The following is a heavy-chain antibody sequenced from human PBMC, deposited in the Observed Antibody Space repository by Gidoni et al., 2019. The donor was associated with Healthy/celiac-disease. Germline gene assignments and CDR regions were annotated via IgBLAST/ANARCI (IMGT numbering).Heavy chain of an antibody. CDR2: INPSGGST. CDR1: TSYY. CDR3: ARGRRITIFGVEHYYYMDV. J-gene: IGHJ6*03. D-gene: IGHD3-3*01. V-gene: IGHV1-46*01. Sequence: TSYYMHWVRQAPGQGLEWMGIINPSGGSTSYAQKFQGRVTMTRDTSTSTVYMELSSLRSEDTAVYYCARGRRITIFGVEHYYYMDVWGKGTTVTVSS.